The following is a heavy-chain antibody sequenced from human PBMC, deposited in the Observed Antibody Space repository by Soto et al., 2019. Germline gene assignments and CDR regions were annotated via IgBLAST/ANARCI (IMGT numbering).Heavy chain of an antibody. Sequence: SETLSLTCTVSGGSISSSSYYWGWIRQPPGKGLEWIGSIYYSGSTYYNPSLKSRVTISVDTSKNQFSLKLSSVTAADTAVYYCARHQYYDFWSGHPAPFDYWGQGTLVTVSS. CDR2: IYYSGST. V-gene: IGHV4-39*01. CDR1: GGSISSSSYY. CDR3: ARHQYYDFWSGHPAPFDY. D-gene: IGHD3-3*01. J-gene: IGHJ4*02.